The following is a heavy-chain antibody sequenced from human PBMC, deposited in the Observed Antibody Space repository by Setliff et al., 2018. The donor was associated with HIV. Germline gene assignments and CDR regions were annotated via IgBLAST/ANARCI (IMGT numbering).Heavy chain of an antibody. D-gene: IGHD2-21*01. J-gene: IGHJ3*02. Sequence: SETLSLTCTVSGGSISSSSYYWGWIRQPPGKGLEWIGSIYYSGSTYYNPSLKSRVTISVDTSKNQFSLKLSSVTAADTAVYYCVRTLIVVVWVGAFDIWGQGTMVTVSS. CDR2: IYYSGST. CDR3: VRTLIVVVWVGAFDI. CDR1: GGSISSSSYY. V-gene: IGHV4-39*01.